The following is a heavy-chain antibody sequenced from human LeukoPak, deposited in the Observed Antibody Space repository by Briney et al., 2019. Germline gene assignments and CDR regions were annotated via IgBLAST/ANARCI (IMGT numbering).Heavy chain of an antibody. V-gene: IGHV3-53*04. Sequence: PGGSLRLSCAASGFXVSSNYISWVRQAPGKGLEWVSVIYSGGSTYYADSVKGRFTISRHNSKNTLYLQMNSLRAEDTAVYYCARDVAGGYYDSSGPYWYFDLWGRGTLVTVSS. D-gene: IGHD3-22*01. J-gene: IGHJ2*01. CDR2: IYSGGST. CDR3: ARDVAGGYYDSSGPYWYFDL. CDR1: GFXVSSNY.